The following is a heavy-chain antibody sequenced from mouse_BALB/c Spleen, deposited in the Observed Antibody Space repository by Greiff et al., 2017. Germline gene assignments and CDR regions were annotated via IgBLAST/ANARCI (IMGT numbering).Heavy chain of an antibody. Sequence: DVKLQESGPGLVKPSQSLSLTCTVTGYSITSDYAWNWIRQFPGNKLEWMGYISYSGSTSYNPSLKSRISITRDTSKNQFFLQLNSVTTEDTATYYCARSNWDVGFAYWGQGTLVTVSA. CDR1: GYSITSDYA. CDR3: ARSNWDVGFAY. CDR2: ISYSGST. V-gene: IGHV3-2*02. J-gene: IGHJ3*01. D-gene: IGHD4-1*01.